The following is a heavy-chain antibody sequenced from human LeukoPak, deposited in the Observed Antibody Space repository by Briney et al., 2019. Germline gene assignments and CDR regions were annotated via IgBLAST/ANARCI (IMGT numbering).Heavy chain of an antibody. J-gene: IGHJ4*02. CDR3: AADPLFNYYGSGSYPNSDY. Sequence: SVKVSCKASGFTFTSSAVQWVRQARGQLLEWIGWIVVGSGNTNYAQKFQERVTITRDMSTSTAYMELSSLRSEDTAVYYCAADPLFNYYGSGSYPNSDYWGQGTLVTVSS. CDR1: GFTFTSSA. V-gene: IGHV1-58*01. D-gene: IGHD3-10*01. CDR2: IVVGSGNT.